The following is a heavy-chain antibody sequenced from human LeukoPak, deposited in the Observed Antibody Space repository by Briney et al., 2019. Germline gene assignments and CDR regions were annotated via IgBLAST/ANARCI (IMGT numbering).Heavy chain of an antibody. J-gene: IGHJ4*02. CDR3: ARGVPTSPDYYDSSGYYYFDY. CDR1: GGTFSSYA. D-gene: IGHD3-22*01. V-gene: IGHV1-69*13. CDR2: IIPIFGTA. Sequence: ASVKVSCKASGGTFSSYAISWVRQAPGQGLEWMGGIIPIFGTANYAQKFQGRVTITADESTSTAYMELSSLRSEDTAVYYCARGVPTSPDYYDSSGYYYFDYWGQGTLVTVSS.